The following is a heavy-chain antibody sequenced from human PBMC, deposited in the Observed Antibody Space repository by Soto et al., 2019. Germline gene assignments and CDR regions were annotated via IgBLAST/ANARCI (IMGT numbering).Heavy chain of an antibody. J-gene: IGHJ5*02. CDR2: INPNSGGT. CDR1: GYTFTGYY. V-gene: IGHV1-2*04. D-gene: IGHD2-2*02. Sequence: ASVKVSCKASGYTFTGYYMHWVRQAPGQGLEWMGWINPNSGGTNHAQKFQGWVTMTRDTSISTAYMELSRLRSDDTAVYYCARGPVPAAIPAWFDPWGQGTLVTVSS. CDR3: ARGPVPAAIPAWFDP.